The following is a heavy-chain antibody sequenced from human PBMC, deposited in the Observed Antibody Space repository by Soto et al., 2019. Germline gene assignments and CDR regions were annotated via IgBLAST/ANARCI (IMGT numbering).Heavy chain of an antibody. V-gene: IGHV3-21*01. D-gene: IGHD3-10*01. J-gene: IGHJ4*02. Sequence: GGSLRLSCAASGFTFSSYSMNWVRQAPGKGLEWVSSISSSSSYIYYADSVKGRFTISRDNAKNSLYLQMNSLRAEDTAVYYCARDRAPPARPFDYWGQGTLVTVSS. CDR2: ISSSSSYI. CDR1: GFTFSSYS. CDR3: ARDRAPPARPFDY.